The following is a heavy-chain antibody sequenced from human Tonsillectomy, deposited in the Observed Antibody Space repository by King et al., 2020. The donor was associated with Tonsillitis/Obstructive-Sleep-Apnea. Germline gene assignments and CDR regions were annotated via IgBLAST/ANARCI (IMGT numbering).Heavy chain of an antibody. CDR3: ARGDRYYYDSSGYYMDY. D-gene: IGHD3-22*01. Sequence: VQLQQWGAGLLKPSETLSLTCGVYGGSFSGYYWSWIRQPPGKGLEWIGEINHSGSTNYNPSLKSRVTISVDTSKNQFSLKLSSVTAADTAVYYCARGDRYYYDSSGYYMDYWGQGTLATVSS. CDR2: INHSGST. CDR1: GGSFSGYY. V-gene: IGHV4-34*01. J-gene: IGHJ4*02.